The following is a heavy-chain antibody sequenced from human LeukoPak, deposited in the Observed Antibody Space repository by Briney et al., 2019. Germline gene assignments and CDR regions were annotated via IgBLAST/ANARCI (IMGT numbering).Heavy chain of an antibody. CDR1: GFTYSRYG. D-gene: IGHD3-9*01. CDR2: IWYEGSNK. J-gene: IGHJ4*02. CDR3: ARGYRYDILTGYYPPSDYFDY. V-gene: IGHV3-33*01. Sequence: TGGPLRLFCAASGFTYSRYGMHWPRQAPGKGREWEAVIWYEGSNKLYTHSVKGRFTLSRDNSKNTLYLQMNSLRAEDTTVYYCARGYRYDILTGYYPPSDYFDYWGQGTLVTVSS.